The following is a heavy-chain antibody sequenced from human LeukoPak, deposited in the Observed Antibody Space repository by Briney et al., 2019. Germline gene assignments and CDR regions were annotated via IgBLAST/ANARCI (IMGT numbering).Heavy chain of an antibody. CDR2: IYYSGST. D-gene: IGHD2-2*02. V-gene: IGHV4-59*01. CDR1: GGSISSYY. Sequence: SETLSLTCTVSGGSISSYYWSWIRQPPGKGLEWIGYIYYSGSTNYNPSLKSRVTISVDTSKNQFSLKLSSVTAADTAVYYCARAGYCSSTSCYTGYYGMDVWGQGTTVTVSS. CDR3: ARAGYCSSTSCYTGYYGMDV. J-gene: IGHJ6*02.